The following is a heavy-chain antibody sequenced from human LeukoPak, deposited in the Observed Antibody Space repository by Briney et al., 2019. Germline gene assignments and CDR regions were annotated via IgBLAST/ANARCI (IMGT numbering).Heavy chain of an antibody. V-gene: IGHV3-7*01. J-gene: IGHJ4*02. CDR1: GFTFSGYW. CDR3: AREENYSFDN. Sequence: GGSLRLSFAASGFTFSGYWMSWVRQAPGKGLEWVANIKQDGGESSYVDSVKGRFTISRDNAKNSLYLQMNNLRAEDTAIYYCAREENYSFDNWGQGTLVTVSS. D-gene: IGHD1-7*01. CDR2: IKQDGGES.